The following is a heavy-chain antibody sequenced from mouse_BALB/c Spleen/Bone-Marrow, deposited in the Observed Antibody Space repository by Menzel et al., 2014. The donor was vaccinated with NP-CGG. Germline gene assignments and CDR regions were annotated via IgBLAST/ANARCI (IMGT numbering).Heavy chain of an antibody. D-gene: IGHD2-14*01. CDR1: GFTFSSYT. CDR3: ARHRRYDVWFAY. V-gene: IGHV5-12-2*01. CDR2: ISNGGGST. J-gene: IGHJ3*01. Sequence: EVQLQQSGGGLVQPGGSLKLSCAASGFTFSSYTMSWVRQTPEKRLEWVAYISNGGGSTYYPDTVEGRFAISRDNAKNTLYLQMSSLKSEDTAMYYCARHRRYDVWFAYWGQGTLVTVSA.